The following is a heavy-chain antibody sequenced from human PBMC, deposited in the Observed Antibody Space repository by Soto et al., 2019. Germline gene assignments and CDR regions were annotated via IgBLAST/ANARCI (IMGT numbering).Heavy chain of an antibody. CDR2: IYSGGFA. CDR1: GFTVSSTY. Sequence: EVQVGESGGGLIQPGGSLRLSCAVSGFTVSSTYMTWVRQAPAKGLEWVSMIYSGGFAYYADSVKGRFTISRDASKNTLYLQMNSLRGEDTAVYYCARRGHSSGSFDYWGQGTLVTVSP. J-gene: IGHJ4*02. CDR3: ARRGHSSGSFDY. V-gene: IGHV3-53*01. D-gene: IGHD3-22*01.